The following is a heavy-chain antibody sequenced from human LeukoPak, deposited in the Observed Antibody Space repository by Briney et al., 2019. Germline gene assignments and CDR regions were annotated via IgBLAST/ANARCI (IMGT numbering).Heavy chain of an antibody. CDR2: ISYDGSNK. CDR1: GFTFSSYG. CDR3: AKVAQRAFDI. Sequence: GRSLRLSCAASGFTFSSYGMHWVRQAPGKGLEWVAVISYDGSNKYYADSVEGRFTISRDNSKNTLYLQMNSLRAEDTAVYYCAKVAQRAFDIWGQGTMVTVSS. J-gene: IGHJ3*02. V-gene: IGHV3-30*18.